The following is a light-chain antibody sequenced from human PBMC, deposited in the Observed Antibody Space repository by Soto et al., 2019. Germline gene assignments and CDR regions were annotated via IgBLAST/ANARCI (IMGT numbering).Light chain of an antibody. CDR1: GRDVGTYNY. V-gene: IGLV2-14*03. CDR3: STYTGSNPSYV. Sequence: QSALTQPASVSGSPGQSITISCTGTGRDVGTYNYVSWYQHHPGKAPKLIIYDVSSRPSGVSHRFSGSKSGNTASLAISGLLSEDEADDFCSTYTGSNPSYVFGTGTKLTVL. CDR2: DVS. J-gene: IGLJ1*01.